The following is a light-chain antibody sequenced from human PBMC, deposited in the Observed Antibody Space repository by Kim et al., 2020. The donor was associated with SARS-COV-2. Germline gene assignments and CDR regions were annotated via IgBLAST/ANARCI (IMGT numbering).Light chain of an antibody. CDR2: GEN. Sequence: SSELTQDPAVSVALGQTVRITCQGDTLSTYYASWYQQKPGQAPVLVIFGENNRPSGIPDRFSGSSSGNTASLTISGAQAEDEADYYCNSRDSSGDDWLFGGGTQLTVL. J-gene: IGLJ3*02. CDR3: NSRDSSGDDWL. V-gene: IGLV3-19*01. CDR1: TLSTYY.